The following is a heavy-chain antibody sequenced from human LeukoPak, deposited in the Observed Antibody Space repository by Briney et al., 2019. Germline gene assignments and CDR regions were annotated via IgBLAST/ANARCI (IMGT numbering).Heavy chain of an antibody. J-gene: IGHJ6*03. CDR3: ARENVGGSGSRHYYYYMDV. CDR2: INWNGGST. Sequence: GGSLRPSCAASGFTFDDYGMSWVRQAPGKGLEWVSGINWNGGSTGYADSVEGRFTISRDNAKNSLYLQMNSLRAEDTALYYCARENVGGSGSRHYYYYMDVWGKGTTVTVSS. V-gene: IGHV3-20*04. CDR1: GFTFDDYG. D-gene: IGHD3-10*01.